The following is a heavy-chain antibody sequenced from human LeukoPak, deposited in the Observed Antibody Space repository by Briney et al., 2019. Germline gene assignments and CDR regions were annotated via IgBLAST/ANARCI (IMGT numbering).Heavy chain of an antibody. V-gene: IGHV1-69*15. CDR3: ARDRWAARANVNWFDP. Sequence: SVKVSCKASGGTFSSYAISWVRQAPGQGLEWMGRIIPIFGTANYAQKFQGRVTITPDESTSTPYMELSSLRSEDTAVYYCARDRWAARANVNWFDPWGQGTLVTVSS. J-gene: IGHJ5*02. D-gene: IGHD5-18*01. CDR2: IIPIFGTA. CDR1: GGTFSSYA.